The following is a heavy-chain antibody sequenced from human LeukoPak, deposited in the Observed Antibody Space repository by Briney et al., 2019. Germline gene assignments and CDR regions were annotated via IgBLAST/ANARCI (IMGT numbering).Heavy chain of an antibody. CDR3: ARTHNGSGSYGAFDI. Sequence: PSATLSLTCTVSGGSISSYYWSWIRQPAGKGLEWIGRFYSGGSTDYNPSLKSRVTTSVDTSKNQFSLKLSSVTAADTAVYYCARTHNGSGSYGAFDIWGQGTMVTVSS. D-gene: IGHD3-10*01. J-gene: IGHJ3*02. V-gene: IGHV4-4*07. CDR2: FYSGGST. CDR1: GGSISSYY.